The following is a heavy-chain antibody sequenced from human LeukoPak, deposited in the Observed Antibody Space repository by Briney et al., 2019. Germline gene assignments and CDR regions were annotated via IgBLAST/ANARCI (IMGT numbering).Heavy chain of an antibody. CDR2: INSDGSST. CDR3: AKSSGPGGYYYYGMDV. Sequence: GGSLRLSCAASGFTLSSYWMHWVRQAPGKGLVWVSRINSDGSSTSYADSVKGRFTISRDNAKNTLYLQMNSLRAEDTAVYYCAKSSGPGGYYYYGMDVWGQGTTVTVSS. V-gene: IGHV3-74*01. CDR1: GFTLSSYW. D-gene: IGHD3-22*01. J-gene: IGHJ6*02.